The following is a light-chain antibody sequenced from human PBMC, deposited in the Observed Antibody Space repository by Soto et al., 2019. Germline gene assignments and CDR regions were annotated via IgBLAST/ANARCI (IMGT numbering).Light chain of an antibody. V-gene: IGKV3-11*01. CDR3: HQRQSWPRT. J-gene: IGKJ1*01. CDR2: QTS. Sequence: LVVTQSRATLSSFAGYIVTLSCRASQYINTRLAWYQHRPGQAPRLLIYQTSIRAAGIPARFSASGSGTDFTLTISDVQPEDFALYYSHQRQSWPRTFGPGTKVDIK. CDR1: QYINTR.